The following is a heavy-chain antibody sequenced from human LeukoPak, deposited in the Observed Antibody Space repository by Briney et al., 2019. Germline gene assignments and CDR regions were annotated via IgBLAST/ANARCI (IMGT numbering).Heavy chain of an antibody. V-gene: IGHV3-30*04. D-gene: IGHD1-26*01. Sequence: GRSLRLSCAASGFTFSNYAIHWVRQAPGKGLEWVAVISYDGSTKYYADSVKGRFTISRDNSKNTLYLQMNSLRADDTAVYYCARDVGGSLDYWGRGTLVTVSS. J-gene: IGHJ4*02. CDR2: ISYDGSTK. CDR1: GFTFSNYA. CDR3: ARDVGGSLDY.